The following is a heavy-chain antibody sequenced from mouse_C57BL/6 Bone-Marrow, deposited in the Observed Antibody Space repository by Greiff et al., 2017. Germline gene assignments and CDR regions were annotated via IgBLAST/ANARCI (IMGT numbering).Heavy chain of an antibody. V-gene: IGHV1-72*01. Sequence: VKLQQPGAELVKPGASVKLSCKASGYTFTSYWMHLVKQRPGRGLEWIGRSDPNSGGTKYNEKFESKATLTVDKPYSTAYMQLSSMTSEDSAFYYCAHGNYCYWYFAVWGTGTTVTVSA. CDR3: AHGNYCYWYFAV. J-gene: IGHJ1*03. CDR1: GYTFTSYW. CDR2: SDPNSGGT. D-gene: IGHD2-1*01.